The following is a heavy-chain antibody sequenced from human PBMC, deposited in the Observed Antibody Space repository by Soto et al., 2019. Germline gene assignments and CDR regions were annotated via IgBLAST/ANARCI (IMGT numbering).Heavy chain of an antibody. CDR2: IYYSGST. J-gene: IGHJ5*02. V-gene: IGHV4-59*01. CDR1: GGSISSYY. Sequence: PSLTCTFSGGSISSYYWSWIRQPPGKGLEWIGYIYYSGSTNSNPSLKSRVTISVDTSKNQFSLKLSSVTAADTAVYYWAIGYSCYHIWGPWGQRTLVTVSP. D-gene: IGHD5-12*01. CDR3: AIGYSCYHIWGP.